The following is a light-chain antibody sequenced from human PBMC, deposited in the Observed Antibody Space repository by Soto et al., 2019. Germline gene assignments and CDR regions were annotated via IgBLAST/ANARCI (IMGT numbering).Light chain of an antibody. Sequence: SYELTQPPSVSVAPGQSARITCGGNNIGSQSVHWYQQKPGQAPVLVVYDDNDRPSGIPERFSGSKSGNTATLSITRVGAGDEADYYCQVWDSGTDHAVFGGGTPLTVL. CDR1: NIGSQS. CDR2: DDN. J-gene: IGLJ2*01. CDR3: QVWDSGTDHAV. V-gene: IGLV3-21*02.